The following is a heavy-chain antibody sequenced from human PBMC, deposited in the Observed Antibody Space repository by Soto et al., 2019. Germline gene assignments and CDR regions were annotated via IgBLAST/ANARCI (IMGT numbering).Heavy chain of an antibody. D-gene: IGHD1-20*01. CDR3: ARYQWNPGAFDP. J-gene: IGHJ5*02. CDR2: INHRGTT. CDR1: GGSLSDYY. V-gene: IGHV4-34*01. Sequence: QVQLQQWGAGLLKPSETLSLTCAVYGGSLSDYYWNWLRQPPGKGLEWIGEINHRGTTSYNPSLKSRVEISLDTAMTQFSLKLRSGTAADTAIYYCARYQWNPGAFDPWGPGTQVTVSS.